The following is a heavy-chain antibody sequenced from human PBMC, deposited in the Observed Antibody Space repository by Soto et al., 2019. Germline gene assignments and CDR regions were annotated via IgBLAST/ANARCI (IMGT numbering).Heavy chain of an antibody. V-gene: IGHV4-34*01. CDR1: GGSFSGYY. Sequence: SETLSLTCAVYGGSFSGYYWSWIRQPPGKGLEWIGEINHSGSTNYNPSLKSRVTISVDTSKNQFSLKLSSVTAADTAVYYCARGEYDILTGVFDYWGQGTLVTVSS. CDR3: ARGEYDILTGVFDY. D-gene: IGHD3-9*01. CDR2: INHSGST. J-gene: IGHJ4*02.